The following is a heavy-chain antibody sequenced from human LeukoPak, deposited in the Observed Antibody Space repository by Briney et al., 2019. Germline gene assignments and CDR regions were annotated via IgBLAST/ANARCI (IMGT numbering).Heavy chain of an antibody. V-gene: IGHV3-9*01. J-gene: IGHJ3*02. Sequence: PGGSLRLSCAASGFTFDDYAMHWVRQAPGKGLEWVSGISWNSGSIGYADSMKGRFTISRDNAKNSLYLQMNSLRAEDTALYYCAKDTTRELLEAFDIWGQGTMVTVSS. D-gene: IGHD1-26*01. CDR2: ISWNSGSI. CDR3: AKDTTRELLEAFDI. CDR1: GFTFDDYA.